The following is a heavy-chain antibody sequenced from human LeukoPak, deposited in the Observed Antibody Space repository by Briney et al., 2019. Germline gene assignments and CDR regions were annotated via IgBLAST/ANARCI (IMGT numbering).Heavy chain of an antibody. CDR2: ISAYNGNT. CDR1: GYTFTGYG. Sequence: ASVKVSCKASGYTFTGYGISWVRQAPGQGLEWMGWISAYNGNTNYAQKLQGRVTMTTDTSTSTAYMELRSLRSDDTAVYYCARVWGTMVRGVLPYGMDVWRQGTTVTVSS. D-gene: IGHD3-10*01. V-gene: IGHV1-18*01. J-gene: IGHJ6*02. CDR3: ARVWGTMVRGVLPYGMDV.